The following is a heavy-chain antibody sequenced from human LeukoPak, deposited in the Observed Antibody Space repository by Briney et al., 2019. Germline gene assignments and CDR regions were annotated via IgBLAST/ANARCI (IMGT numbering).Heavy chain of an antibody. CDR3: AKIYSGSYDYFDY. Sequence: GGSLRLSCAASGFTFSRSDMSWVRQAPGKGLEWVSAISNNGGSTYYADSAKGRFTISRDNSKNTLYLQMNSLRAEDTAVYYCAKIYSGSYDYFDYWGQGTLVTVSS. CDR2: ISNNGGST. V-gene: IGHV3-23*01. D-gene: IGHD1-26*01. J-gene: IGHJ4*02. CDR1: GFTFSRSD.